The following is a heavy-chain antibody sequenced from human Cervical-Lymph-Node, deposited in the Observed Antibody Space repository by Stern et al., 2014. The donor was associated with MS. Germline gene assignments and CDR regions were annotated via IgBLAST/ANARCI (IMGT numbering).Heavy chain of an antibody. CDR3: ARDSGYSSSWYSADYYYYYGMDV. Sequence: EVQLEESGGGLVQPGGSLRLSCAASGFTFSSYWMSWVRPAPGTGLEWVAHIKQDGSEKYYVASVKGRFTISRDNAKNSLYLQMNSLRAEDTAVYYCARDSGYSSSWYSADYYYYYGMDVWGQGTTVTVSS. J-gene: IGHJ6*02. D-gene: IGHD6-13*01. CDR1: GFTFSSYW. CDR2: IKQDGSEK. V-gene: IGHV3-7*03.